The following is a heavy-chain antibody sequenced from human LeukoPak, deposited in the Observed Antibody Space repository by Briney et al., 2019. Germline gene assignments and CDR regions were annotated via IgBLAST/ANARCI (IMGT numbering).Heavy chain of an antibody. CDR3: AEDISVGATPYYFDS. J-gene: IGHJ4*02. D-gene: IGHD1-26*01. V-gene: IGHV3-9*01. Sequence: GRSLRLSCAASGFTFDDYAMHWVRQGPGKGLEWISGITWNTDTIGYADSVMGRFTISRDNAKNSLYLQMNSLRAEDTALYYCAEDISVGATPYYFDSWGQGTLVTVSS. CDR2: ITWNTDTI. CDR1: GFTFDDYA.